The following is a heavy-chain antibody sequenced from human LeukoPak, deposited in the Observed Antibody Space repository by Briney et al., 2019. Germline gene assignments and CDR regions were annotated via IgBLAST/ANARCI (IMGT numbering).Heavy chain of an antibody. D-gene: IGHD5-18*01. CDR3: ARRSGYSYGASFDY. CDR1: GGSISSGGYY. CDR2: IYHSGST. J-gene: IGHJ4*02. V-gene: IGHV4-30-2*01. Sequence: PSQTLSLTCTVSGGSISSGGYYWSWIRQPPGKGLEWIGYIYHSGSTYYNPSLKSRVTISVDRSKNQFSLKLSSVTAADTAVYYCARRSGYSYGASFDYWGQGTLVTVSS.